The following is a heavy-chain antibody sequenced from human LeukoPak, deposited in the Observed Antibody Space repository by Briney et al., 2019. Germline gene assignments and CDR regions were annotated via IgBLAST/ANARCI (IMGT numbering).Heavy chain of an antibody. CDR3: AREWITIFGVVIARGWFDP. D-gene: IGHD3-3*01. CDR1: GYTFTNYG. CDR2: ISAHDGTR. J-gene: IGHJ5*02. V-gene: IGHV1-18*01. Sequence: GASVTVSCKASGYTFTNYGITWVRQAPGQGLEWMGWISAHDGTRNYALKHEDRVTMTTDTSTSTAYMVLRSLRSDDTAVYYCAREWITIFGVVIARGWFDPWGQGTLVTVSS.